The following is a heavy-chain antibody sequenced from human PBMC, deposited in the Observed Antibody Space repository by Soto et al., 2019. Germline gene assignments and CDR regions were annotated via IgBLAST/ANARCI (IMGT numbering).Heavy chain of an antibody. Sequence: SVKVSCKASGYTFTGYYMHWVRQAPGQGLEWMGWINPNSGDTNYAQRFQGRVTMSGDTSIITAYMELSRLRYDDTAVYYCARGWNIVAAVTNNWFDPWGQGTLVTVSS. D-gene: IGHD1-26*01. V-gene: IGHV1-2*02. CDR1: GYTFTGYY. J-gene: IGHJ5*02. CDR3: ARGWNIVAAVTNNWFDP. CDR2: INPNSGDT.